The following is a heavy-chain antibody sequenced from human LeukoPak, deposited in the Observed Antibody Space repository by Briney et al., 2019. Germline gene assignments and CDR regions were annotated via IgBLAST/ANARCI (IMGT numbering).Heavy chain of an antibody. CDR1: GASISSYF. J-gene: IGHJ6*03. CDR2: IYYSGTT. Sequence: PSETLSLTCSVYGASISSYFWSWIRQPPGKGLEWIGYIYYSGTTNYNPSLKSRIAISLDTSKKQFSLRMRSVTAADTAVYYCARSTSGYYSKHYYFYMDVWGKGTTVTVSS. D-gene: IGHD3-22*01. CDR3: ARSTSGYYSKHYYFYMDV. V-gene: IGHV4-59*01.